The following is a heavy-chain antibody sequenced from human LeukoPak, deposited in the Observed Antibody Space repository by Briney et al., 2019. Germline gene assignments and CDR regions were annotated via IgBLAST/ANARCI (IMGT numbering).Heavy chain of an antibody. CDR2: ISRNGNTT. Sequence: GGSLRLSCAASGFIFSTYAMHWVRQAPGKGPEHVSGISRNGNTTSYANSVKDRFTISRDNSKNTLYLQMGSLRAEDMAVYYCARRTFLNAFDIWGQGTMVTVSS. J-gene: IGHJ3*02. D-gene: IGHD1-1*01. CDR1: GFIFSTYA. V-gene: IGHV3-64*01. CDR3: ARRTFLNAFDI.